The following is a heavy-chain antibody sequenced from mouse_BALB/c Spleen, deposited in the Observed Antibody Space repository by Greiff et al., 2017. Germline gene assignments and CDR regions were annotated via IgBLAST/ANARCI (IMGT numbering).Heavy chain of an antibody. V-gene: IGHV1-9*01. CDR3: NAWPTMITDYAMDY. CDR1: GYTFSSYW. CDR2: ILPGSGST. Sequence: QVQLQQSGAELMKPGASVKISCKATGYTFSSYWIEWVKQRPGHGLEWIGEILPGSGSTNYNEKFKGKATFTADTSSNTAYLQLSSLTSEDTAVYYCNAWPTMITDYAMDYWGQGTSVTVSS. D-gene: IGHD2-4*01. J-gene: IGHJ4*01.